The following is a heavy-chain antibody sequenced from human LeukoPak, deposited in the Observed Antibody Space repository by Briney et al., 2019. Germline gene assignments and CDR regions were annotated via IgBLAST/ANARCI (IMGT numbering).Heavy chain of an antibody. CDR2: MYYTGNT. D-gene: IGHD2-2*01. Sequence: SETLSLTCTVSGDSMSSHYWSWIRQPPGKGLEWIGYMYYTGNTNYNPSLKSRVTISVDTSKNQFSLRLSSVTAADTAVYYCGRYGEYQLLYVDYWGQGTLVTVSS. CDR3: GRYGEYQLLYVDY. V-gene: IGHV4-59*08. J-gene: IGHJ4*02. CDR1: GDSMSSHY.